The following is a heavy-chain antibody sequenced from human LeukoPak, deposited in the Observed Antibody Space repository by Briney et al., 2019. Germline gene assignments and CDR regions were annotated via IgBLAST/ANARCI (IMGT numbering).Heavy chain of an antibody. V-gene: IGHV3-23*01. CDR1: GFTFSSYA. J-gene: IGHJ4*02. CDR3: AKGGKWDVTPFDY. D-gene: IGHD1-26*01. Sequence: GGSLRLSCVGSGFTFSSYAMSWVRQAPGKGLEWVSAISGSGGSIYFADSVKGRFTISRDNSKNTLYLQVNSLRAEDTAVYYCAKGGKWDVTPFDYWGQGTLVTVSS. CDR2: ISGSGGSI.